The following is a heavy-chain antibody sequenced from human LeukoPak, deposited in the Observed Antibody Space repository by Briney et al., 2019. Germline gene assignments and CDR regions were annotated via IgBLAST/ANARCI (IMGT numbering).Heavy chain of an antibody. CDR2: IYYSGST. Sequence: SETLSLTCTVSGGSLSSYYWSWIRQPPGKGLEWIGYIYYSGSTNYNPSLKSRVTISVDTSKNQFSLKLSSVTAADTAVYYCARGDGYSYAHRRDWFDPWGQGTLVTVSS. CDR1: GGSLSSYY. V-gene: IGHV4-59*01. J-gene: IGHJ5*02. D-gene: IGHD5-18*01. CDR3: ARGDGYSYAHRRDWFDP.